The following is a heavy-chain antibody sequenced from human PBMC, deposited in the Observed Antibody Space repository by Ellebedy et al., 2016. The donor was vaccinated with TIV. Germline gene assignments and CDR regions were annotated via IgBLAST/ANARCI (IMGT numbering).Heavy chain of an antibody. Sequence: PGGSLRLSCAGSGFTFSNYAMSWVRQAPGKGLEWVSSISGSVSKTYYADFVNGRFTISRDNSKNTLYLQMNSLRAEDTAVYYCARNRGYCGGDCYSSLDGMDVWGQGTTVTVSS. CDR2: ISGSVSKT. CDR1: GFTFSNYA. V-gene: IGHV3-23*01. J-gene: IGHJ6*02. CDR3: ARNRGYCGGDCYSSLDGMDV. D-gene: IGHD2-21*02.